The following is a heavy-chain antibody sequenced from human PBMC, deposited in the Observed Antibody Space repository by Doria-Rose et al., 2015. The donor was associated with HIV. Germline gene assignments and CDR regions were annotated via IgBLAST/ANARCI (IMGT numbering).Heavy chain of an antibody. V-gene: IGHV2-26*01. CDR2: IFSDDER. CDR3: ARIKSSRWYHKYSFDF. CDR1: GVSLSSPGMD. J-gene: IGHJ4*02. Sequence: SGPVLVKPTETLTLTCTVSGVSLSSPGMDVSWIRQPPGKALEWLANIFSDDERSYKTSLKSRPTISRGTSKSQVVLTMTDMDPVDTATYYCARIKSSRWYHKYSFDFWGQGTLVIVSA. D-gene: IGHD6-13*01.